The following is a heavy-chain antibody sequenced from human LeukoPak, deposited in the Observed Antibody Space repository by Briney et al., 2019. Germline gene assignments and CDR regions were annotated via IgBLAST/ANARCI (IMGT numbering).Heavy chain of an antibody. CDR1: GFIFSGHG. Sequence: GGSLRLSCSASGFIFSGHGMNWVRQTPGKGLEWVSGISNNGGNTNYAESVKGRVTVSRDNSRNTLSLQMNSLRVDDTAVYYCAKADRRSDLPFYFDYWGQGTLVTVSS. J-gene: IGHJ4*02. CDR3: AKADRRSDLPFYFDY. V-gene: IGHV3-23*01. CDR2: ISNNGGNT.